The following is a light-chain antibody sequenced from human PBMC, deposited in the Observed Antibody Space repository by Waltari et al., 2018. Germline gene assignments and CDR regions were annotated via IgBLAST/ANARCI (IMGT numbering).Light chain of an antibody. J-gene: IGLJ1*01. CDR3: QAWDSSTEV. CDR2: QDS. V-gene: IGLV3-1*01. Sequence: SYELTQPPPVSVSPGQTASVTCSGDKLGAKYACWYQQKPGQAPVLVSYQDSKRPSGIPERFSGSNSGNTATLTISGTQAMDEADYYCQAWDSSTEVFGTGTKVTVL. CDR1: KLGAKY.